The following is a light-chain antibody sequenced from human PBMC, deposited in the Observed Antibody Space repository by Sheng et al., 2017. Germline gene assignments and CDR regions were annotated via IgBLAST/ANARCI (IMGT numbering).Light chain of an antibody. J-gene: IGLJ2*01. CDR2: DVS. V-gene: IGLV2-14*01. CDR3: SSYTSSRILL. CDR1: SSDVGGFNS. Sequence: QSALTQPASVSGSPGQSITISCTGTSSDVGGFNSVSWYQQHPGRAPKLTIYDVSNRPSGVSNRFSGSKSGNTASLTISELQAEDEAVYYCSSYTSSRILLFGGGTKLTVL.